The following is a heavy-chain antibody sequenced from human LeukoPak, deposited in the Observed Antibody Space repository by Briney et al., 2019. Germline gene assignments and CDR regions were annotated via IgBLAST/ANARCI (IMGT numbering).Heavy chain of an antibody. CDR1: GFTSSNAW. D-gene: IGHD4/OR15-4a*01. V-gene: IGHV3-15*01. Sequence: GGSLRLSCAVSGFTSSNAWMSWVRQAPGKGLEWVGRIKSKTDGGTRDYAAPVKGRFTISRDDSKNALYLQMNSLKTEDTAVYYCTTFDYAAFLIWGQGTMVTVSS. CDR3: TTFDYAAFLI. CDR2: IKSKTDGGTR. J-gene: IGHJ3*02.